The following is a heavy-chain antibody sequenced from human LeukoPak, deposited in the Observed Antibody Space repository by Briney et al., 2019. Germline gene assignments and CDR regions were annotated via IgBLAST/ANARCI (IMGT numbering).Heavy chain of an antibody. J-gene: IGHJ3*02. Sequence: SETLSLTCTVSGGSISSSSYYWGWIRQPPGKGLEWIGSIYYSGSTNYNPSLKSRVTISVDTSKNQFSLKLSSVTAADTAVYYCAREPEGDDFWSGYYTGAFDIWGQGTMVTVSS. CDR3: AREPEGDDFWSGYYTGAFDI. CDR2: IYYSGST. CDR1: GGSISSSSYY. D-gene: IGHD3-3*01. V-gene: IGHV4-39*07.